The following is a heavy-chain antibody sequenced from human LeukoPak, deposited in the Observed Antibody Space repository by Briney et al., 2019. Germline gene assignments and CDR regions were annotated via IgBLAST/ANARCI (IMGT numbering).Heavy chain of an antibody. CDR1: GLTFSSYW. CDR2: IKEDGSEK. D-gene: IGHD3-10*01. CDR3: ALNPDYYGSGSFDY. J-gene: IGHJ4*02. V-gene: IGHV3-7*01. Sequence: GGSLSLSCAASGLTFSSYWMSWVRQAPGKGLEWVADIKEDGSEKYYVDSVKGRFTISRDNAKNSLYLQMNSLRVEDTAVYYCALNPDYYGSGSFDYWGQGTLVTVSS.